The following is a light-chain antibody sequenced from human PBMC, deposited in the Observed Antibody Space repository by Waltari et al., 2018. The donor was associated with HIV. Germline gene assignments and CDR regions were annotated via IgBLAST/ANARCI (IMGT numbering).Light chain of an antibody. V-gene: IGLV2-11*01. CDR3: CSYAGSYV. J-gene: IGLJ2*01. CDR1: SSDVGGSNF. Sequence: QSALTQPRSVSGSPGPSVTISCTGTSSDVGGSNFVSWYQQHPGKAPKLMIYDVSKRPSGVPDRFSGSKSGNTASLTISGLQAEDEADYYCCSYAGSYVFGGGTKLTVL. CDR2: DVS.